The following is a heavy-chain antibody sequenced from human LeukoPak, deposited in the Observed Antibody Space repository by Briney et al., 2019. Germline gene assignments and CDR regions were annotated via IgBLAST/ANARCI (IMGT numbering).Heavy chain of an antibody. J-gene: IGHJ4*02. Sequence: SETLSLTCTVSGGSITSSSYYWGWIRQPPGKGLEGIGSIYYSGSTYYNPALKSRVTISVDTSKNQFSLKLSSVTAADTAVYYCARGYYYGSGSYYPFDYWGQGTLVTVSS. CDR1: GGSITSSSYY. V-gene: IGHV4-39*07. D-gene: IGHD3-10*01. CDR3: ARGYYYGSGSYYPFDY. CDR2: IYYSGST.